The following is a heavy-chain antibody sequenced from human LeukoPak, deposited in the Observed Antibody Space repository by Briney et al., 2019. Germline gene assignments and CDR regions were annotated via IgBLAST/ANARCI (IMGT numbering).Heavy chain of an antibody. D-gene: IGHD2-2*01. Sequence: GGSLRLSCAASGFTFSSYSMNWVRQAPGKGLEWVSSISSSSSYIYYADSVKGRSTISRDNAKNSLYLQMNSLRAEDTAVYYCARDRAGIVVVPAASSYFDYWGQGTLVTVSS. CDR3: ARDRAGIVVVPAASSYFDY. CDR2: ISSSSSYI. CDR1: GFTFSSYS. J-gene: IGHJ4*02. V-gene: IGHV3-21*01.